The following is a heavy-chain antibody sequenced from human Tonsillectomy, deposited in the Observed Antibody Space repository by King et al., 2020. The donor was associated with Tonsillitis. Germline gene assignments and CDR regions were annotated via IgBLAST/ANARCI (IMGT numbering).Heavy chain of an antibody. V-gene: IGHV3-21*06. J-gene: IGHJ3*02. CDR1: GFTFTTFSTYT. CDR2: ITSTSTYI. Sequence: VQLVESGGGLVKPGGSLRLSCAASGFTFTTFSTYTMNWVRQAPGKGLEWVSSITSTSTYIYYSDSVKGRFTISRDNAKNSLHLQMNSLRAEDTAVYYCATEDRAAFDIWGQGTMVTVSS. CDR3: ATEDRAAFDI. D-gene: IGHD3-22*01.